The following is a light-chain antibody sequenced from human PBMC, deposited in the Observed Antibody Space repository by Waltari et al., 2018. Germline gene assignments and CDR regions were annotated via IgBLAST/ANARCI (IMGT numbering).Light chain of an antibody. CDR2: AAS. V-gene: IGKV1-12*01. Sequence: DIQMTQSPSSVSASVGDRVPITCRASQDVSNWLSWYQQKPGKAPKFLIYAASSLQRGVPSRFSGSGSGTDFTLTISSLQPDDFATYYCQQANTFPYTFGQGTKVEIK. CDR1: QDVSNW. J-gene: IGKJ2*01. CDR3: QQANTFPYT.